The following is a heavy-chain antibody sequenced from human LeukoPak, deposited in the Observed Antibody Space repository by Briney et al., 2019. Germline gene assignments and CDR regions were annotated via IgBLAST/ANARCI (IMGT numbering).Heavy chain of an antibody. CDR2: VYPATGGT. CDR3: VRGAVIAHFDY. V-gene: IGHV1-2*02. Sequence: GASVKVSCKSSVYTFTSYNMHWVRQAPGQGLEWMGWVYPATGGTNYAQKFQGRVTMTTDTSISTAYMELRGPTSDDTAVYFCVRGAVIAHFDYWGQGTLVTVSS. CDR1: VYTFTSYN. D-gene: IGHD2-21*01. J-gene: IGHJ4*02.